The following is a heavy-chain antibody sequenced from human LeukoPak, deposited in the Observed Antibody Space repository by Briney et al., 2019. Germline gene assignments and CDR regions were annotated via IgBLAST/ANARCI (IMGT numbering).Heavy chain of an antibody. D-gene: IGHD3-22*01. CDR3: AKLEPYYYDSSGYPVHFDY. CDR1: GFTVSSNY. CDR2: IYSGGST. Sequence: GGSLRLSCAASGFTVSSNYMSWVRQAPGKGLEWVSVIYSGGSTYYADSVKGRFTISRDNSKNTLYLQMNSLRAKDTAVYYCAKLEPYYYDSSGYPVHFDYWGQGTLVTVSS. J-gene: IGHJ4*02. V-gene: IGHV3-53*01.